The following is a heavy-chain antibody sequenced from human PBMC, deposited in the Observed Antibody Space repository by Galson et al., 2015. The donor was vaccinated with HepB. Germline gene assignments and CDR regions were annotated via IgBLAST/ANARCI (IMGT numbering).Heavy chain of an antibody. CDR1: GYTFPTYG. D-gene: IGHD3-16*01. CDR2: VNTYSGST. J-gene: IGHJ4*02. CDR3: ARGGRAAMGGPNFDS. V-gene: IGHV1-18*01. Sequence: PVKVSCKASGYTFPTYGINWVRQAPGQGLEWMGRVNTYSGSTKYAQKFQDRVTMTADTSTTTADLELGSLNFDDTAAYYCARGGRAAMGGPNFDSWGQGTLVTVSS.